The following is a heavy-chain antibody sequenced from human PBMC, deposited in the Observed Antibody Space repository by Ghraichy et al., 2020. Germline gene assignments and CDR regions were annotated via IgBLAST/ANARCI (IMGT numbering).Heavy chain of an antibody. D-gene: IGHD3-10*01. CDR1: GFTVSSNN. CDR2: FYSGGTT. V-gene: IGHV3-53*01. CDR3: ARDSDFGDANPRDYYGMDV. Sequence: GGSLRLSCAASGFTVSSNNMNWVRRAPGKGLDWVSIFYSGGTTYYADSVKGRFTISRDNSKNTLYLQMNSLRAEDTAVYYCARDSDFGDANPRDYYGMDVWGQGTTVTVSS. J-gene: IGHJ6*02.